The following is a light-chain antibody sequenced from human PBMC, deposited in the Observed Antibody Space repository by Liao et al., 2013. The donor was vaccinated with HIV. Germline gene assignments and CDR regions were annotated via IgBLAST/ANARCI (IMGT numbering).Light chain of an antibody. CDR1: NLGDKF. Sequence: SYELTQPPSVSVSPGQTASITCSGDNLGDKFACWYQQKPGQSPVVVIYQDSKRPSGIPERFSGSNSGNTATLTISGTQAMDEADYYCQAWDNSKGVFGTGTKVTVL. CDR3: QAWDNSKGV. CDR2: QDS. J-gene: IGLJ1*01. V-gene: IGLV3-1*01.